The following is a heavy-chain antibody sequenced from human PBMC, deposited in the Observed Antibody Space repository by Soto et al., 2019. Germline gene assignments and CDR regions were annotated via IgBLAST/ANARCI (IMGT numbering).Heavy chain of an antibody. J-gene: IGHJ6*02. CDR1: GYSFTSYW. V-gene: IGHV5-51*01. CDR2: IYPGDSDT. D-gene: IGHD7-27*01. CDR3: AREGATGGATYYYYGMDV. Sequence: GESLKISCKGSGYSFTSYWIGWVRQMHGKGLEWMGIIYPGDSDTRYSPSFQGQVTISADKSISTAYLQWSSLKASDTAMYYCAREGATGGATYYYYGMDVWGQGTTVTVSS.